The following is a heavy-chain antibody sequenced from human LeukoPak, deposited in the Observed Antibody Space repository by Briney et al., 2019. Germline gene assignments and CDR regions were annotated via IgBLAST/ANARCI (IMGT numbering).Heavy chain of an antibody. CDR2: IYYSGST. Sequence: TSETLSLTCTVSGGSISSGGYYWSWIRQHPGKGLEWIGYIYYSGSTYYNPSLKSRVTISVDTSKNQFSLKLSSVTAADTAVYYCARAPTQKYCSSTSCGMDVWGQGTTVTVSS. CDR1: GGSISSGGYY. J-gene: IGHJ6*02. CDR3: ARAPTQKYCSSTSCGMDV. D-gene: IGHD2-2*01. V-gene: IGHV4-31*02.